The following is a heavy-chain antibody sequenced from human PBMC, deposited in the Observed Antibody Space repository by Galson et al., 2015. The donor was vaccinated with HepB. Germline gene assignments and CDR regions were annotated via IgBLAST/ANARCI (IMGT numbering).Heavy chain of an antibody. Sequence: SLRLSCAASGFTFSSYAMTWVRQAPGKGLEWVSGISGSGGNTYYADSVKGRFTISRDNSKNTLYLQMNSLRAEDTAVYHCAKDALHPWNLNFDYWGQGTLVTVSS. V-gene: IGHV3-23*01. D-gene: IGHD1-1*01. CDR2: ISGSGGNT. J-gene: IGHJ4*02. CDR3: AKDALHPWNLNFDY. CDR1: GFTFSSYA.